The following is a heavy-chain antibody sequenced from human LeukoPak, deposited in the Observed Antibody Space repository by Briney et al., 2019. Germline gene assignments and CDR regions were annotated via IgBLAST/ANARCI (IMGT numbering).Heavy chain of an antibody. V-gene: IGHV4-61*01. CDR2: IFHSGNT. CDR1: GGSVSGGNFY. Sequence: SETLSLTCTVSGGSVSGGNFYWSWIRQPPGKGLEWIGYIFHSGNTNYNPSLKSRVTMSVDTSTSTVYMELSSLRSEDTAVYYCARGGYSYGHNFDYWGQGTLVTVSS. D-gene: IGHD5-18*01. J-gene: IGHJ4*02. CDR3: ARGGYSYGHNFDY.